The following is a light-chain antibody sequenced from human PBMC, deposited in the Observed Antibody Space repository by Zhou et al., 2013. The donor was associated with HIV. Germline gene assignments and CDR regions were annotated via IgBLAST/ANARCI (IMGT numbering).Light chain of an antibody. CDR3: QQYNSYSIT. CDR2: DAS. CDR1: EDVPNF. V-gene: IGKV1-33*01. Sequence: DIQMTQSPSSLSASVGDRVTITCQASEDVPNFLNWYQQKPGKPPKLLIYDASNLQPGVPPRFSGSGSGTHFTFTINGLQPEDVATYYCQQYNSYSITFGPGTKVDIK. J-gene: IGKJ3*01.